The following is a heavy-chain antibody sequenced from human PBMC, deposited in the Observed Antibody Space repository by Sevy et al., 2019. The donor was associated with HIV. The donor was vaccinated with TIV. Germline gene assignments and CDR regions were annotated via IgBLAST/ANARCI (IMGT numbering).Heavy chain of an antibody. CDR2: IYHSGST. V-gene: IGHV4-4*02. J-gene: IGHJ4*02. CDR1: GGSISSNNW. Sequence: SETLSLSCAVSGGSISSNNWWNWVRQTPGKGLEWIGEIYHSGSTNRNPSLKSRVTISVDKSKNQFSLKLSSVTAADTAVYYCARGVGGYCSSTSCHVDYWGQGTLVTVSS. D-gene: IGHD2-2*03. CDR3: ARGVGGYCSSTSCHVDY.